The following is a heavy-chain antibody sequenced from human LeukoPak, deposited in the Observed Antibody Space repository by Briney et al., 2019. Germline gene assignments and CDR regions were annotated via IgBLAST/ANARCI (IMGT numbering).Heavy chain of an antibody. J-gene: IGHJ4*02. Sequence: GASVKVSCKASGGTFSSYAISWVRQAPGQGLEWMGRIIPILGIANYEQKFQGRVTITADKSTRTAYMELSSLRSEDTAVYSCARGVWFGEQSFDYWGQGTLVTVSS. CDR1: GGTFSSYA. CDR2: IIPILGIA. CDR3: ARGVWFGEQSFDY. V-gene: IGHV1-69*04. D-gene: IGHD3-10*01.